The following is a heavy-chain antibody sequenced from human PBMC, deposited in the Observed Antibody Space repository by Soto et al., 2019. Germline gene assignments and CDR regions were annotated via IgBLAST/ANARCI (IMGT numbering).Heavy chain of an antibody. D-gene: IGHD6-19*01. CDR2: IIPIFGTA. V-gene: IGHV1-69*13. CDR3: ARDYVPYSSGPPGGLGY. CDR1: GGTFSSYA. J-gene: IGHJ4*02. Sequence: SVKVSCKASGGTFSSYAISWVRQAPGQGLEWMGGIIPIFGTANYAQKFQGRVTITADEPTSTAYMELSSLRSEDTAVYYCARDYVPYSSGPPGGLGYWGQGTLVTVSS.